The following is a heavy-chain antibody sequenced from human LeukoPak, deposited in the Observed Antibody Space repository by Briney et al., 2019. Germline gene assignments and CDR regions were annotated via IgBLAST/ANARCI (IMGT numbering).Heavy chain of an antibody. J-gene: IGHJ4*02. D-gene: IGHD2-15*01. CDR3: AKWGCSGGSCYPFDY. Sequence: PGGSLRLSCAASGFTFSSYAMGWVRQAPGKGLEWVSAISGTGNRTYYADSVKGRFTISRDNSKNTLYLQMNSLGAEDTAVYYCAKWGCSGGSCYPFDYWGQGTLVTVSS. CDR2: ISGTGNRT. CDR1: GFTFSSYA. V-gene: IGHV3-23*01.